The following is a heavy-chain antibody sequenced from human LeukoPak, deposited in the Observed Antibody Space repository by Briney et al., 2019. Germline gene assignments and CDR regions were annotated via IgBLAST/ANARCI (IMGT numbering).Heavy chain of an antibody. D-gene: IGHD3-10*01. CDR1: GGSISSYY. CDR3: ARSSVSGTYSGGY. Sequence: PSETLSLTCTVSGGSISSYYWSWIRQPPGKGLEWIGYTYYGGSTYSSPSLKSRVTISADTSKNEFSLKLTSVTAADTAVYYCARSSVSGTYSGGYWGQGILVTVSS. CDR2: TYYGGST. J-gene: IGHJ4*02. V-gene: IGHV4-59*08.